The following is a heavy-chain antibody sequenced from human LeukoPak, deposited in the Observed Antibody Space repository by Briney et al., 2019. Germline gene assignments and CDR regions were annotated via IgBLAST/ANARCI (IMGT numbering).Heavy chain of an antibody. J-gene: IGHJ6*03. D-gene: IGHD3-3*01. CDR1: GGSISSSSYY. CDR2: IYYSGST. V-gene: IGHV4-39*07. Sequence: SETLSLTCTVSGGSISSSSYYWGWIRQPPGKGLEWIGSIYYSGSTYHNPSLKSRVTISVDTSKNQFSLKLSSVTAADTAVYYCARVSSGTILGYYYYMDVWGKGTTVTVSS. CDR3: ARVSSGTILGYYYYMDV.